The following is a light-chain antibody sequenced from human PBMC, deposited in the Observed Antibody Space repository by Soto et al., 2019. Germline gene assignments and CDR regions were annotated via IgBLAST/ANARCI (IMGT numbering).Light chain of an antibody. Sequence: IQLTQSPSSLSASVGDSVTISCRASQGISSYLAWYQQEPGKAPKLLIYAASTLQSGVPSRFSGGGSGTDFTLTISSLQPEDFETYYCQQLNSYPLTFGGGT. V-gene: IGKV1-9*01. CDR3: QQLNSYPLT. CDR2: AAS. CDR1: QGISSY. J-gene: IGKJ4*01.